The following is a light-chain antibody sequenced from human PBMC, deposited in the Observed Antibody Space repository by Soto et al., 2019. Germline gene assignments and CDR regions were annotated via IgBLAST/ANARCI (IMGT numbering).Light chain of an antibody. Sequence: EIVLTQSPATLSLSPGERATLSCRASRSFASSYLAWYQHKPGQAPRLLIYAASSRATGIPDRFIGSGSGTDFTLSISSLQTEDVAVYYCQQFYSTPLTFGGGTKVEIK. J-gene: IGKJ4*01. CDR3: QQFYSTPLT. CDR1: RSFASSY. V-gene: IGKV3-20*01. CDR2: AAS.